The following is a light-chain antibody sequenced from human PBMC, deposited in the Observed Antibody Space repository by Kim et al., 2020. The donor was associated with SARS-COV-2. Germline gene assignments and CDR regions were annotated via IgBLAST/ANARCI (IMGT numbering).Light chain of an antibody. Sequence: GQTITITCTGNGSDVGYYNSFSCYQQHPGNAPKLIMYDVSERASGVSNRFSGSQSGNTASLTISGLRAEDEADYYCSSHTTSSTYVFGSGTKVTVL. J-gene: IGLJ1*01. CDR3: SSHTTSSTYV. CDR2: DVS. V-gene: IGLV2-14*04. CDR1: GSDVGYYNS.